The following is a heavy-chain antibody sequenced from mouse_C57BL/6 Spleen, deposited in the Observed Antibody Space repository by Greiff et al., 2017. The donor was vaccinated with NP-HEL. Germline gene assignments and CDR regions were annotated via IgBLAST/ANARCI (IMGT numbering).Heavy chain of an antibody. D-gene: IGHD2-4*01. Sequence: VQLQQSGPELVKPGASVKMSCKASGYTFTDYNMHWVKQSHGKSLEWIGYINPNNGGTSYNQKFKGKATLTVNKSSSTAYMELRSLTSEDSAVYYCASRPFYYDYDEDYWGQGTTLTVSS. V-gene: IGHV1-22*01. J-gene: IGHJ2*01. CDR1: GYTFTDYN. CDR2: INPNNGGT. CDR3: ASRPFYYDYDEDY.